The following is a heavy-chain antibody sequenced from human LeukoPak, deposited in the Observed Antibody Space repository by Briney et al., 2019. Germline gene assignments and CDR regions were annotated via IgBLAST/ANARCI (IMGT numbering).Heavy chain of an antibody. Sequence: PSETLSLTCTVSGGSISSGGYYWSWIRQPPGKGLEWIGYIYHSGSTYYNPSLKSRVTISVDRSKNQFSLKLSSVTAADTAVYYCARFSGARGDYFDYWGQGTLVTVSS. V-gene: IGHV4-30-2*01. CDR3: ARFSGARGDYFDY. CDR2: IYHSGST. J-gene: IGHJ4*02. D-gene: IGHD1-26*01. CDR1: GGSISSGGYY.